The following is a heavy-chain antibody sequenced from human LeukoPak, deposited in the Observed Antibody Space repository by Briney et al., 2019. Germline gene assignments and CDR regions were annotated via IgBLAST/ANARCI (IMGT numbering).Heavy chain of an antibody. CDR1: GFTFSDYY. CDR3: ASIAVAAPQDY. Sequence: GGSPRLSCAASGFTFSDYYMSWIRQAPGKGLEWVSYISSSSSYTNYADSVKGRFTISRDNAKNSLYLQMNSLRAEDTAVYYCASIAVAAPQDYWGQGTLVTVSS. D-gene: IGHD6-19*01. V-gene: IGHV3-11*06. CDR2: ISSSSSYT. J-gene: IGHJ4*02.